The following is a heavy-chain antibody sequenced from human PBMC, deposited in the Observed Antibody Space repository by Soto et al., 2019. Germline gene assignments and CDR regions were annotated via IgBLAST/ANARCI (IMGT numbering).Heavy chain of an antibody. CDR3: ARMSSGYSSGYDPDNY. CDR2: TYYRSKWYN. V-gene: IGHV6-1*01. CDR1: GDSASSNSAA. Sequence: QTLSLTCAISGDSASSNSAAWNWIRRSPSRGLEWLGRTYYRSKWYNDYAVSVKSRITINPDTSKNQFSLQLNSVTPEDTAVYYCARMSSGYSSGYDPDNYWGQGTLVTVSS. D-gene: IGHD6-19*01. J-gene: IGHJ4*02.